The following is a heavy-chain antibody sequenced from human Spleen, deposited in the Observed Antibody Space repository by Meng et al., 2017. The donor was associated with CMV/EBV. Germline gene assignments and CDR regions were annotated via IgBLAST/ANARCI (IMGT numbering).Heavy chain of an antibody. CDR2: SNPKTAAT. J-gene: IGHJ4*02. CDR1: YTFAGYQ. V-gene: IGHV1-2*02. CDR3: ARLLHVPYYDSSGYYDY. Sequence: YTFAGYQVHWVRQAPGQGLEWMGRSNPKTAATHYAQKFQGRVTMTTDTSISTAYMDLSRLRSDDTAVYFCARLLHVPYYDSSGYYDYWGQGTLVTVSS. D-gene: IGHD3-22*01.